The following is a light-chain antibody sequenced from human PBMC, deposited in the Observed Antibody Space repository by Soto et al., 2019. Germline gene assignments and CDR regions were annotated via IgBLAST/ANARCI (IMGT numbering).Light chain of an antibody. V-gene: IGKV1-39*01. Sequence: DIQMPQSPSSLSASVGDRVTITCRANQNIWSYLVWYQPKLGQAPRLLIHAASTLASGVPSRFSGSESGTDSTPTMAGLEHENAATYNGQKSNKTQWRFGQGPRWKLN. CDR1: QNIWSY. CDR3: QKSNKTQWR. J-gene: IGKJ1*01. CDR2: AAS.